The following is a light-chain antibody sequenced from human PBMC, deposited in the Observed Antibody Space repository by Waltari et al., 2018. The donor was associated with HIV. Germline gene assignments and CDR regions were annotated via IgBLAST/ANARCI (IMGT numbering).Light chain of an antibody. Sequence: QSALTQPASVSGSPGPSITIPCTGTSSDVGGFNFVSCYQPHPGNAPKLMIYDVTKRPSGVSIRFSGSKSGNTASLTISGLQAEDEADYYCCSYAGSSTFAVFGGGTKLTVL. V-gene: IGLV2-23*02. J-gene: IGLJ2*01. CDR3: CSYAGSSTFAV. CDR2: DVT. CDR1: SSDVGGFNF.